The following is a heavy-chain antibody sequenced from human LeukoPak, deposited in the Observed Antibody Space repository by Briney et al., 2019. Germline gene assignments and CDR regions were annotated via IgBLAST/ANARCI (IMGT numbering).Heavy chain of an antibody. CDR2: ISDSGDRT. CDR3: AKGLGTSGCHDY. V-gene: IGHV3-23*01. D-gene: IGHD2-8*01. CDR1: GFPFSNYA. J-gene: IGHJ4*02. Sequence: GSLRLSCAASGFPFSNYAMTWVRQAPGKGLERVSGISDSGDRTYYADSVKGRFTISRDNSKNMLYLQMNSLRVEDTALYYCAKGLGTSGCHDYWGQGTLVTVSS.